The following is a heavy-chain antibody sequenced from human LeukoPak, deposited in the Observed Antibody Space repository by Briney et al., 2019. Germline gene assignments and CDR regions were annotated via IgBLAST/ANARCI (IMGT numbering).Heavy chain of an antibody. Sequence: GGSLRLSCAASGFTFSSYAMSWVRQAPGKGLEWVSAISGSGGSTYYADSVKGRFTISRDNSKNTLYLQMNSLRAEDTAVYYCAKVIDYGDYVRNYGMDVWGQGTTVTVSS. J-gene: IGHJ6*02. CDR2: ISGSGGST. V-gene: IGHV3-23*01. CDR3: AKVIDYGDYVRNYGMDV. D-gene: IGHD4-17*01. CDR1: GFTFSSYA.